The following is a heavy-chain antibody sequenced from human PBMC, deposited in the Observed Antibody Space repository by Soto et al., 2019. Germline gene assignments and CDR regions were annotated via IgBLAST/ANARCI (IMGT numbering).Heavy chain of an antibody. V-gene: IGHV3-23*01. J-gene: IGHJ6*02. Sequence: EVQLLESGGGLVQPGGSLRLSCAASGSSFSAYAMNWVRQAPGKGLEWVSAISRSGDYTFYSDSVKGRFTISRDNSRHTVYMEMNSMRAEDTAVYYCAKGGFWVHYGMDVWGQGTTVSVSS. CDR1: GSSFSAYA. D-gene: IGHD7-27*01. CDR3: AKGGFWVHYGMDV. CDR2: ISRSGDYT.